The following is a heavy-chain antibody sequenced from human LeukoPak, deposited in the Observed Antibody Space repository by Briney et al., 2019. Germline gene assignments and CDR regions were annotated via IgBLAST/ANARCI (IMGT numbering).Heavy chain of an antibody. Sequence: PGGSLRLSCAASGFTFSSCAMSWVRQAPGKGLGWVSAISGSGGRTYYADSVKGRFTISRDNAKNSLYLQMNSLRAEDTAVYYCARDGSYDFWSGYYNDMDVWGKGTTVTVSS. D-gene: IGHD3-3*01. CDR3: ARDGSYDFWSGYYNDMDV. CDR2: ISGSGGRT. V-gene: IGHV3-23*01. CDR1: GFTFSSCA. J-gene: IGHJ6*03.